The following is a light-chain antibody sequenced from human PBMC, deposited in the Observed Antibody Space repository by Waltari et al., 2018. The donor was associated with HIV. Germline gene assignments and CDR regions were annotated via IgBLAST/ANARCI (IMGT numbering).Light chain of an antibody. V-gene: IGKV1-9*01. CDR1: QDISDF. CDR3: QQLHTFPLT. CDR2: DAS. Sequence: DIQLTQSPSFLSASVGDRVTVACRASQDISDFLACYQQNPGTAPRLLIYDASTLYSGVPSRFRGSGSGTEFTLTISSLQPEDFASYYCQQLHTFPLTFGGGTKV. J-gene: IGKJ4*01.